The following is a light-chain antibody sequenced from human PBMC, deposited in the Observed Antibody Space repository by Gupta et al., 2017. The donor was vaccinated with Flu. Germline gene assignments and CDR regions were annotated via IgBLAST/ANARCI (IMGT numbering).Light chain of an antibody. J-gene: IGKJ4*01. CDR1: QSISSY. CDR2: AAS. Sequence: DIQMTQSPSSLSASVGDRVTITCRASQSISSYLNWYQQKPGKAPKLLIYAASSLQSGVPSRFSGSGSGTDSTLTISSLQPEDFATYYCQQSYSTPPGTFGGGTKVEIK. V-gene: IGKV1-39*01. CDR3: QQSYSTPPGT.